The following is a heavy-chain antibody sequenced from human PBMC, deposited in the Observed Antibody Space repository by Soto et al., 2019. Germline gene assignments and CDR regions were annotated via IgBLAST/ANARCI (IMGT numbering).Heavy chain of an antibody. Sequence: QMQLVESGGGVVQPGRSLRLSCTASGFIFSNYGMHWVRQAPGKGLEWVAVVGYEGRAKHYADSVNGRFTISRDNSQNTLYLQMDSLRAEDTAVYYCAKEGNSYASRFVDYWGQGTLVTVS. CDR2: VGYEGRAK. CDR1: GFIFSNYG. J-gene: IGHJ4*02. CDR3: AKEGNSYASRFVDY. D-gene: IGHD2-8*01. V-gene: IGHV3-30*18.